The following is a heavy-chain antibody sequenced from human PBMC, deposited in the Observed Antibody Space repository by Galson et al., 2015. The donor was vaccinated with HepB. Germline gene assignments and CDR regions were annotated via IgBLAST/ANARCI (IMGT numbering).Heavy chain of an antibody. Sequence: SLTCTVSGGSISSYYWSWIRQPPEKGLEWIGYIYYSGSTNYNPSLKSRVTISVDTSKNQFSLKLSSVTAADTAVYYCARVGGDFRGNYYYYYMDVWGKGTTVTVSS. D-gene: IGHD3-16*01. CDR2: IYYSGST. J-gene: IGHJ6*03. V-gene: IGHV4-59*01. CDR3: ARVGGDFRGNYYYYYMDV. CDR1: GGSISSYY.